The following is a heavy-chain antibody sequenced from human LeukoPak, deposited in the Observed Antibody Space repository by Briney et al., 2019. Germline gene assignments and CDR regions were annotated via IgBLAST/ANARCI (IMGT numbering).Heavy chain of an antibody. CDR1: GFTFSNAW. CDR2: IYYSGST. J-gene: IGHJ3*02. V-gene: IGHV4-59*01. CDR3: ARRSWYGAFDI. Sequence: PGGSLRLSCAASGFTFSNAWMSWVRQAPGKGLEWIGYIYYSGSTNYNPSLKSRVTISVDTSKNQFSLKLSSVTAADTAVYYCARRSWYGAFDIWGQGTMVTVSS. D-gene: IGHD6-13*01.